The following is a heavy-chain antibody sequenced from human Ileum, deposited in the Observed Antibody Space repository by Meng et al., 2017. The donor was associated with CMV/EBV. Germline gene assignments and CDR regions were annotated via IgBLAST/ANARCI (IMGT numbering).Heavy chain of an antibody. Sequence: CKASGDTFIGYYMPWVRQAPGQGLEWMGWINLNSGDTKYAQNFQGRVTMTRDTSISTGNMELSSLGSDDTAVYYCARERAGVAGFDPWGQGTLVTVSS. J-gene: IGHJ5*02. V-gene: IGHV1-2*02. CDR3: ARERAGVAGFDP. CDR2: INLNSGDT. D-gene: IGHD3-10*01. CDR1: GDTFIGYY.